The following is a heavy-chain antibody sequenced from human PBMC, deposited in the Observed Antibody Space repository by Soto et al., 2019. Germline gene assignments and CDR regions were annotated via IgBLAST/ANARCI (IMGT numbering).Heavy chain of an antibody. Sequence: SETLSLTCAVSGGSVSSGSYYWSWIRQPPGKGLEWIGYIYYSGSATYNPSLKGRVTISVDTSKNQFSLKLSSVTAADTAVYYCARVRGAAAGRGSWFDPWGQGTLVTVSS. CDR2: IYYSGSA. CDR1: GGSVSSGSYY. D-gene: IGHD6-13*01. V-gene: IGHV4-61*01. J-gene: IGHJ5*02. CDR3: ARVRGAAAGRGSWFDP.